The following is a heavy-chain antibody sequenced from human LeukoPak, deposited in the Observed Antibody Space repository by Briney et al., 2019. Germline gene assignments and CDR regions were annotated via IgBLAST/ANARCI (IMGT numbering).Heavy chain of an antibody. CDR2: TYYRSKWYN. D-gene: IGHD3-22*01. Sequence: SQTLSLTCAISGDSVSSNSAAWNWIRQSPSRGLEWLGRTYYRSKWYNDYAVSVKSRITINPDTSKNQFSLQLNSVTPEDTAVYYCARAYYYDSSGWTGFDPWGQGTLVTVSS. V-gene: IGHV6-1*01. CDR3: ARAYYYDSSGWTGFDP. CDR1: GDSVSSNSAA. J-gene: IGHJ5*02.